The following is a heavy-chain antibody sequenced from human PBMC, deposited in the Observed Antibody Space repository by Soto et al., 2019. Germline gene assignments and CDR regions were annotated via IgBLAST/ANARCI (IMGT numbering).Heavy chain of an antibody. Sequence: SETLSLTCAVSGGSISSSNWWSWVRQPPGKGLEWIGEIYHSGSTNYNPSLKSRVTISVDKSKNQFSLKLSSVTAADTAVYYCARDYELALRVSGDYYYYGMDVWGQGTTVTVSS. D-gene: IGHD1-7*01. CDR1: GGSISSSNW. CDR3: ARDYELALRVSGDYYYYGMDV. J-gene: IGHJ6*02. CDR2: IYHSGST. V-gene: IGHV4-4*02.